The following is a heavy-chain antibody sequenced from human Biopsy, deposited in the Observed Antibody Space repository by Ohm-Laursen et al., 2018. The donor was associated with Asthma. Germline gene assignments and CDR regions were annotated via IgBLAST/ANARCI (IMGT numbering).Heavy chain of an antibody. Sequence: TLSLTCTVSYGSITSGFFWTWIRQSPGKGLEWIGETNERGVTNNNPSLKSRVIISIDTYWNRVSLKLTSVTAADTAVYYCARGPELDVWGQGTTVTVSS. CDR2: TNERGVT. CDR1: YGSITSGFF. J-gene: IGHJ6*02. V-gene: IGHV4-34*01. CDR3: ARGPELDV.